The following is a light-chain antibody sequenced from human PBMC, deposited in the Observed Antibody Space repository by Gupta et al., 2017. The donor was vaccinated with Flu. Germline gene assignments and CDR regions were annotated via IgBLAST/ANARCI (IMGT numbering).Light chain of an antibody. V-gene: IGKV3-20*01. Sequence: EIVLTQSPGTLSLSPGERATLSCRASQSVRSSYLAWYQQKPGQAPRLLIYGASSRATGIPDRFSGSGSGTDFTLTISRLEPEDFAVYYCQHESSSPGTFGQWTRLDIK. CDR3: QHESSSPGT. CDR2: GAS. J-gene: IGKJ5*01. CDR1: QSVRSSY.